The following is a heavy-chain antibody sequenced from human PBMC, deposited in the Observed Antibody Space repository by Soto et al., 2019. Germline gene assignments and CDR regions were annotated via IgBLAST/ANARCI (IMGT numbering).Heavy chain of an antibody. CDR2: IYWDDDK. D-gene: IGHD2-21*01. V-gene: IGHV2-5*02. CDR1: GFSLSTSGVG. Sequence: SGPTLVKPTPTLTLTCTFSGFSLSTSGVGVGWIRQPPGKALEWLALIYWDDDKRYSPSLKSRLTITKDTSKNQVVLTMTNMDPVDTATYYCAHRRSSTGNRYCGGDCYSTPLDYWGQGTLVTVSS. J-gene: IGHJ4*02. CDR3: AHRRSSTGNRYCGGDCYSTPLDY.